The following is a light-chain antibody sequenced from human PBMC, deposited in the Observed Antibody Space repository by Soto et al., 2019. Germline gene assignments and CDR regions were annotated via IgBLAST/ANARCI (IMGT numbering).Light chain of an antibody. CDR3: QSQDGSLSVSV. Sequence: QSVLTQPPSASGSPGQSVTISCTGTKNDIGVYDFVSWYQHHPGKAPRLIIYEVVQRPSGVPDRFSGSKSGNTASLTVSGLQAEDEAEYYCQSQDGSLSVSVFGGGTKVTVL. CDR1: KNDIGVYDF. V-gene: IGLV2-8*01. CDR2: EVV. J-gene: IGLJ3*02.